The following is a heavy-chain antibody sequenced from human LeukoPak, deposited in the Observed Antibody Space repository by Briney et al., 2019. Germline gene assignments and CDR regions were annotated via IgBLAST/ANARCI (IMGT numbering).Heavy chain of an antibody. CDR2: INQNGGVK. CDR3: ATSDDAAGTS. V-gene: IGHV3-7*01. CDR1: GFRFSTFW. D-gene: IGHD6-25*01. Sequence: GGSLRLSCAASGFRFSTFWMSWVRQAPGKGLDWVANINQNGGVKHYVDSVKGRFTISRDNAKNSLYLQMTTLRADDTAVYYCATSDDAAGTSWGQGTLVTVSS. J-gene: IGHJ5*02.